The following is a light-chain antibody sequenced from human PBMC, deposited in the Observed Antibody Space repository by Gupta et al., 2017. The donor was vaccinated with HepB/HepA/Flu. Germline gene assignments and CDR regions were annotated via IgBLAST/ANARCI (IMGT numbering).Light chain of an antibody. CDR2: END. CDR1: SSNIGNNY. V-gene: IGLV1-51*02. CDR3: GTWDSSLKVGV. J-gene: IGLJ2*01. Sequence: QSVFTQPPSVSAAPGQKVTISCSGSSSNIGNNYVSWYQQLPGTAPKLLIYENDKRPSGIPDRFSGSKSGTSDTLNITGRQTGDEADYYCGTWDSSLKVGVFGGGTRLTVL.